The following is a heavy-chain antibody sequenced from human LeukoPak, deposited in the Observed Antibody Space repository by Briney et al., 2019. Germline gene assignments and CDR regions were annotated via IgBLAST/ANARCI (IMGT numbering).Heavy chain of an antibody. CDR1: GFTFSSFS. CDR2: ISGGSSFT. V-gene: IGHV3-21*01. CDR3: ARDLGYSSGPNY. D-gene: IGHD6-19*01. Sequence: PGGSLRLSCAASGFTFSSFSMNWVRQAPGKGLEWVSYISGGSSFTYYVDSVKGRFTISRDNAKNSLYLQMNSLRAEDTAVYYCARDLGYSSGPNYWGQGTRVTVSS. J-gene: IGHJ4*02.